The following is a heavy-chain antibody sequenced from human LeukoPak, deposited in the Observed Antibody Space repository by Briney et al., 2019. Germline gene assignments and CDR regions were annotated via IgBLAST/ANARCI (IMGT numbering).Heavy chain of an antibody. CDR2: IRFDGSNK. V-gene: IGHV3-30*02. J-gene: IGHJ4*02. CDR1: GFTFSSYA. D-gene: IGHD1-1*01. CDR3: ARAPGYGAAYYFDY. Sequence: GGSLRLSCAASGFTFSSYAMSWVRQAPGKGLEWVAFIRFDGSNKYYADSVKGRFTISRDNSKNTLYLQMNSLRAEDTAVYYCARAPGYGAAYYFDYWGQGTLVTVSS.